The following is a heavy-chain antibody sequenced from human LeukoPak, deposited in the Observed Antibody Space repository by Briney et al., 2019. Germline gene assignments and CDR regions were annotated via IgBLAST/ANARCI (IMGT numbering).Heavy chain of an antibody. Sequence: GGSLRLSCAASGFTFTKYWMTWVRQAPGKGLEWVGNIKQDGSDKNYMDSVKGRFTISRDNAKNSLYLQMNSLRAGDTAVYYCARGRRGDGWYYWGQGTLVTVSS. J-gene: IGHJ4*02. V-gene: IGHV3-7*03. CDR2: IKQDGSDK. D-gene: IGHD6-19*01. CDR3: ARGRRGDGWYY. CDR1: GFTFTKYW.